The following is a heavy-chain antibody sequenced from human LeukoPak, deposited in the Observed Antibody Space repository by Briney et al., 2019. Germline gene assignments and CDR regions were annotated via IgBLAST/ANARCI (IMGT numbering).Heavy chain of an antibody. CDR2: XXXXXGGX. Sequence: ASVKVSCKASGYTFTXXXMHWVRQAPGQXXXXXXXXXXXXGGXXXXXXXXXXXTMXXXTSISTAYXELXXLRSDDTAVYYCAXXITVGATYQHFDYWGQGTLVTVSS. V-gene: IGHV1-2*02. CDR1: GYTFTXXX. J-gene: IGHJ4*02. CDR3: AXXITVGATYQHFDY. D-gene: IGHD1-26*01.